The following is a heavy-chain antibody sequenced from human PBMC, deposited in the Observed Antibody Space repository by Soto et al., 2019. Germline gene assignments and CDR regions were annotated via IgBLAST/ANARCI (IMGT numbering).Heavy chain of an antibody. CDR1: GFTFSSYS. CDR3: ARDRRAGVVAATDWCEP. D-gene: IGHD2-15*01. CDR2: ISSSSSYI. Sequence: PWGSLRLSCAASGFTFSSYSMNWVRQAPGKGLEWVSSISSSSSYIYYADPVKGRFTISRDNAKNSLYLQMNSLRAEDTAVYYCARDRRAGVVAATDWCEPLGQEKMVTVSA. J-gene: IGHJ5*01. V-gene: IGHV3-21*01.